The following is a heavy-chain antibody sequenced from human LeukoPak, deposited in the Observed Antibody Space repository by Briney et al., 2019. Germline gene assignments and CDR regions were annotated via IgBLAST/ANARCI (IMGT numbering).Heavy chain of an antibody. CDR2: MSPNNGDT. J-gene: IGHJ4*02. Sequence: ASVKVSCKTSGYTFTNYDINWVRQATGQGLEWLGWMSPNNGDTGYAQKFQGRVTMTTDTSTSTAYMELRSLRSDDTAVYYCARDHRIAVAGTCGYWGQGTLVTVSS. D-gene: IGHD6-19*01. CDR1: GYTFTNYD. V-gene: IGHV1-8*01. CDR3: ARDHRIAVAGTCGY.